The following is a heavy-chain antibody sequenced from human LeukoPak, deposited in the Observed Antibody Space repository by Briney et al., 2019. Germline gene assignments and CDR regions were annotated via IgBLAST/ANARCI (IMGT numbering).Heavy chain of an antibody. CDR1: GFTFSSYG. CDR2: VSYDGSNK. D-gene: IGHD5-18*01. CDR3: ARDGYGLDIALVSTNFDY. V-gene: IGHV3-30*03. J-gene: IGHJ4*02. Sequence: PGRSLRLSCAASGFTFSSYGMHWVRQAPGKGLEWVAVVSYDGSNKYYAHSAKGRFTISRDNSKNTLYLQMNSLRAEDTAVYYCARDGYGLDIALVSTNFDYWGQGTLVTVSS.